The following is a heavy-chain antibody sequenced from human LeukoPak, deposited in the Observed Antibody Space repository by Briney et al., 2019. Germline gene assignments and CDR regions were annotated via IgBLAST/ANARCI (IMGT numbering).Heavy chain of an antibody. V-gene: IGHV3-23*01. CDR2: ISGSGGST. CDR1: GFTFSSYA. J-gene: IGHJ4*02. Sequence: GGSLRLSCAASGFTFSSYAMSWVRQAPGKGLEWVSAISGSGGSTYYADSVKGRFTISRDNSKNTLYLQMNSLRAQDTAVYYCAKDRYDYVWGSYRYSFDYWGQGTLVTVSS. D-gene: IGHD3-16*02. CDR3: AKDRYDYVWGSYRYSFDY.